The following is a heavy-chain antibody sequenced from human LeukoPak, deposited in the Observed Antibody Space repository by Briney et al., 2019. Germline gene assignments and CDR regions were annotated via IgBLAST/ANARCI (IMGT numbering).Heavy chain of an antibody. V-gene: IGHV4-59*01. CDR1: GGSISSYC. CDR2: IYYSGST. J-gene: IGHJ6*03. Sequence: SETLSLTCTVSGGSISSYCWSWIRQPPGKGLEWIGYIYYSGSTNYNPSLKSRVTISVDTSKNQFSLKLSSVTAADTAVYYCAYSGYARYYYYYMDVWGKGTTVTVSS. D-gene: IGHD5-12*01. CDR3: AYSGYARYYYYYMDV.